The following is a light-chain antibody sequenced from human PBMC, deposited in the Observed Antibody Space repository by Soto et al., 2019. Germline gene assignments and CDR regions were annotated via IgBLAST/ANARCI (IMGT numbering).Light chain of an antibody. CDR2: EVN. V-gene: IGLV2-8*01. CDR1: TTDVGGYNY. J-gene: IGLJ2*01. Sequence: QSDLNQPPSASGSPGQSVTFSCTGTTTDVGGYNYVSWYQQHPGKAPKLIIYEVNKRPSGVPHRFSGSKSGNTASLTVTGLQSEDEADYYCSSYEAINPVVCGGGTKRTVL. CDR3: SSYEAINPVV.